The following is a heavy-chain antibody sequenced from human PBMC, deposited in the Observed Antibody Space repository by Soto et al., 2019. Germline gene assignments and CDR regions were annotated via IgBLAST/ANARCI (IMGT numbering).Heavy chain of an antibody. D-gene: IGHD2-8*01. CDR3: ARACLNGICYTQGLDL. V-gene: IGHV4-4*02. CDR2: IHHSGIS. J-gene: IGHJ4*02. Sequence: QVQLQESGPGLVKPSGTLSLTCGVSGGSISSSNWWSWVRQPPGKGLEWIGEIHHSGISKYNPSLQSRLTISLDKSNNHFSMQLTSVTAADTAVYYCARACLNGICYTQGLDLWGQGTLVLVSS. CDR1: GGSISSSNW.